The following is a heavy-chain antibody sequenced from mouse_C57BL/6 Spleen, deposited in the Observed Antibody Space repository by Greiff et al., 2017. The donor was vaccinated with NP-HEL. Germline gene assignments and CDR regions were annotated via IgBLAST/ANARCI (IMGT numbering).Heavy chain of an antibody. D-gene: IGHD1-1*01. J-gene: IGHJ4*01. CDR1: GYTFTSYW. CDR3: ARFPRSYYYAMDY. V-gene: IGHV1-69*01. CDR2: IDPSDSYT. Sequence: QVQLQQPGAELVMPGASVKLSCKASGYTFTSYWMHWVKQRPGQGLEWIGEIDPSDSYTNYNQKFKGKSTLTVDKSSSTAYMQLSSLTSEDSAVYYCARFPRSYYYAMDYWGQGTSVTVSS.